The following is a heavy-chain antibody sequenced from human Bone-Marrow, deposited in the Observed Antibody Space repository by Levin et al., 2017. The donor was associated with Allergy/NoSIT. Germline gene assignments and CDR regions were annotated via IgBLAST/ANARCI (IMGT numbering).Heavy chain of an antibody. CDR2: IWYDGSNK. J-gene: IGHJ4*02. D-gene: IGHD1-14*01. V-gene: IGHV3-33*01. CDR3: ARDREPSRLDY. Sequence: PGGSLRLSCATSGFPFSNYGIHWVRQAPGKGLEWVSFIWYDGSNKYYADSVKGRFTISRDKSKNTVYLQMNSLRAEDTAVDYCARDREPSRLDYWGQGTLVTVSP. CDR1: GFPFSNYG.